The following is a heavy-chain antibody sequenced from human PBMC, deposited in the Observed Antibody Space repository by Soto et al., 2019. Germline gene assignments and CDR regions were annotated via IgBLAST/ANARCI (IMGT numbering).Heavy chain of an antibody. V-gene: IGHV1-69*13. CDR3: ARDSLGRDGYNTGYGAFDI. D-gene: IGHD5-18*01. CDR1: GRTFSSYA. CDR2: IIPIFGTA. Sequence: GASVKVSCKASGRTFSSYAISWVRQAPGQGLEWMGGIIPIFGTANYAQKFQGRVTITADESTSTAYMELSSLRSDDRAVYYCARDSLGRDGYNTGYGAFDICRRGTRFAVSS. J-gene: IGHJ3*02.